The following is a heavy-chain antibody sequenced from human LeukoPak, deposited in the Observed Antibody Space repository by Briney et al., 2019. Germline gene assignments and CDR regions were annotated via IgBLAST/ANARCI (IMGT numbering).Heavy chain of an antibody. D-gene: IGHD3-10*01. CDR2: INPNSGDT. CDR3: AGGGYYYFDY. J-gene: IGHJ4*02. Sequence: ASVKVSCKASGYTFTGYHMHWVRQAPGQGLEWMGRINPNSGDTNYAQKFQGRVTMTRDTSISTAYMELSRLRSDDTAVYYCAGGGYYYFDYWGQGTLVTVSS. CDR1: GYTFTGYH. V-gene: IGHV1-2*06.